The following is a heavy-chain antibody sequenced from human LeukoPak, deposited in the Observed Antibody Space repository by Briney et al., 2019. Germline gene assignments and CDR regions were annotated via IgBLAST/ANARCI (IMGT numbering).Heavy chain of an antibody. Sequence: SETLSLTCTVSGGSISNSSSYWGWIRQPPGKGLEWIGSIYYSGSTYYNPSLKSRVTISVDTSKNQFSLKLSSVTAADTAVYYCARVVGQLCLDYWGQGTLVAVSS. J-gene: IGHJ4*02. V-gene: IGHV4-39*07. CDR2: IYYSGST. CDR3: ARVVGQLCLDY. D-gene: IGHD2-2*01. CDR1: GGSISNSSSY.